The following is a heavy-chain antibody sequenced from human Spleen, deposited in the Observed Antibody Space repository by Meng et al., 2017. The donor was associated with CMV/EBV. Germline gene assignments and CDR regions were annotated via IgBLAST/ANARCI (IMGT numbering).Heavy chain of an antibody. V-gene: IGHV4-31*02. D-gene: IGHD1-26*01. J-gene: IGHJ4*02. CDR3: ARAVDTSVWDYFDY. Sequence: SGGSISSSGYYWYWIRQHPGKGLEWIGYIYYRGKRDHNPSLKSRVSLSVDTSKNQFSLRLTSVTAADTAVYYCARAVDTSVWDYFDYWGQGSLVTVSS. CDR1: GGSISSSGYY. CDR2: IYYRGKR.